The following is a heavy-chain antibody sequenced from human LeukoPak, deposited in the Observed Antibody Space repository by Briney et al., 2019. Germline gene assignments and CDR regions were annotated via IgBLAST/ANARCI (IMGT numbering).Heavy chain of an antibody. CDR2: INHSGST. CDR1: GGSFSGYY. Sequence: SETLSLTCAVYGGSFSGYYWSWIRQPPGKGLEWIGDINHSGSTNYNPSLKSRVTISVDTSKNQFSLKLSSVTAADTAVYYCASMRAYSSSWYSRRWFDPWGQGTLVTVSS. J-gene: IGHJ5*02. V-gene: IGHV4-34*01. D-gene: IGHD6-13*01. CDR3: ASMRAYSSSWYSRRWFDP.